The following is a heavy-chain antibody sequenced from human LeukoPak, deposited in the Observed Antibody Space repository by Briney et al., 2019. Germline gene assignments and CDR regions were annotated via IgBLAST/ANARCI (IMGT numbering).Heavy chain of an antibody. J-gene: IGHJ4*02. Sequence: GGALRLSCVASGFTFNNYGMHWVRHAPGKGLEWVAVISYDGRNKHYPDSVKGRFTISRDISTDTLWLQMDSLRTEDTAVYYCAKGPLRGTAAAIDYWGQGTLVTVSS. CDR2: ISYDGRNK. D-gene: IGHD2-2*01. CDR1: GFTFNNYG. CDR3: AKGPLRGTAAAIDY. V-gene: IGHV3-30*18.